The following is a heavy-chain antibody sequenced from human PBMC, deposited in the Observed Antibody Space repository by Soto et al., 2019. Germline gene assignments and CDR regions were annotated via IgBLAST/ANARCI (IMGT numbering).Heavy chain of an antibody. CDR1: GGSISSGDYY. V-gene: IGHV4-30-4*01. CDR2: IYYSGST. D-gene: IGHD3-10*01. CDR3: ARGYYGSGSYSNYYYYGMDV. J-gene: IGHJ6*02. Sequence: SETLSLTCTVSGGSISSGDYYWSWIRQPPGKGLEWIGYIYYSGSTYYDPSLKSRVTISVDTSKNQFSLKPSSVTAADTAVYYCARGYYGSGSYSNYYYYGMDVWGQGTTVTVSS.